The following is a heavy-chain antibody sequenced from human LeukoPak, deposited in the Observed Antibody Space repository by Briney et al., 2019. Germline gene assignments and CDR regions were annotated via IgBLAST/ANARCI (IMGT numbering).Heavy chain of an antibody. D-gene: IGHD3-22*01. CDR1: GFTFSSYG. J-gene: IGHJ4*02. V-gene: IGHV3-33*01. Sequence: PGGSLRLSCAASGFTFSSYGMHWVRQAPGKGLEWVAVIWYDGSNKYYADSVKGRFTISRDNSKNTLYLQMNSLRAEDTAVYYCARDGSYSSGYYYYFDYWGQGTLVTVSS. CDR3: ARDGSYSSGYYYYFDY. CDR2: IWYDGSNK.